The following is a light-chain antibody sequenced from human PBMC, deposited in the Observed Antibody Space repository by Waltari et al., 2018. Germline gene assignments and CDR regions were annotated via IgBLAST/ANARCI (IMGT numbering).Light chain of an antibody. J-gene: IGKJ1*01. CDR1: HSISSW. CDR3: QHYNNHSPT. CDR2: QAS. V-gene: IGKV1-5*03. Sequence: DIQLTQSPSTLSASVGDRVTITCRASHSISSWLAWYQQKPGKAPKLLIFQASTLESEVPSRFSGSGSGTEFTLTISSLQPNDFATYSCQHYNNHSPTFGQGTKVEI.